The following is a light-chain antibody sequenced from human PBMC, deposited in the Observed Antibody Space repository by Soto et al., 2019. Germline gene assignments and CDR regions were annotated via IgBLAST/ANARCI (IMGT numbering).Light chain of an antibody. CDR3: QEYNTWPWT. CDR1: QSISIN. CDR2: AAS. V-gene: IGKV3-15*01. J-gene: IGKJ1*01. Sequence: EIVMTQSPATLSVSPGERAILSCRASQSISINLAWYQQKPGQAPRLLIYAASNRATGVPARFSGSWSGTEFSLTINSLQSEDFAVYYCQEYNTWPWTFGQGTKVDIK.